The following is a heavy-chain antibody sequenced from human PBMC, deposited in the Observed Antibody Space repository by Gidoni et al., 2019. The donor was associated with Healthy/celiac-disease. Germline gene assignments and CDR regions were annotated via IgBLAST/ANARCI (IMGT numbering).Heavy chain of an antibody. CDR2: INHSGST. CDR1: GGSFSGSY. D-gene: IGHD6-13*01. CDR3: ARVLAAAGRRPLFVDP. Sequence: QVQLQQWGAGLLKPSETLSLTCAVYGGSFSGSYWSWIRQPPGKGLEWIGEINHSGSTNYNPSLKSRVTISVDTSKNQFSLKLSSVTAADTAVYYCARVLAAAGRRPLFVDPWGQGTLVTVSS. V-gene: IGHV4-34*01. J-gene: IGHJ5*02.